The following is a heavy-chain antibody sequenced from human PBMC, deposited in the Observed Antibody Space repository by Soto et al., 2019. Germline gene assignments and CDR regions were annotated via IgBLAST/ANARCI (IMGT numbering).Heavy chain of an antibody. D-gene: IGHD3-16*01. CDR1: GYTFTNFG. Sequence: QVQLVQSGAEVKKPGASVKVSCKASGYTFTNFGISWVRQAPGQGLEWMGWISAYNGNTDNAQNFQCRVTMTTNTSTSTAYMELRSLRSDDTAVYYCAEGGTPIDYWVQGTLVTISS. J-gene: IGHJ4*02. CDR2: ISAYNGNT. V-gene: IGHV1-18*01. CDR3: AEGGTPIDY.